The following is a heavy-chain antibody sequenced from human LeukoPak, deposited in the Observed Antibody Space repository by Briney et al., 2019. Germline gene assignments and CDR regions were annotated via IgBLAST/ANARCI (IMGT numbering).Heavy chain of an antibody. CDR2: IYTSGTT. CDR1: GDSISDYY. Sequence: SETLSLTCTVSGDSISDYYWSWLRQPAGKGLEWIGRIYTSGTTNYNPSLRGRVTVSVDTSKNQFSLKLTSVTAADTAVYYCARDNGDPPLDSWGQGTLVTVSS. V-gene: IGHV4-4*07. J-gene: IGHJ4*02. D-gene: IGHD4-17*01. CDR3: ARDNGDPPLDS.